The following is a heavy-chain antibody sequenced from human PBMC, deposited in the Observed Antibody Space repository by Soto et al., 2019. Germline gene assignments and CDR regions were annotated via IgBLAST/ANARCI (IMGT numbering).Heavy chain of an antibody. V-gene: IGHV3-23*01. Sequence: GGSLRLSCAASGFTYSTYAMSWVRQAPGKGLEWVSAISDSGGSTYYADSVKGRFTISRDNSNNTLYLQMNSLRAEDTAVYYWAKGGAYYYGSGGWGQGTLVTVSS. J-gene: IGHJ4*02. D-gene: IGHD3-10*01. CDR2: ISDSGGST. CDR1: GFTYSTYA. CDR3: AKGGAYYYGSGG.